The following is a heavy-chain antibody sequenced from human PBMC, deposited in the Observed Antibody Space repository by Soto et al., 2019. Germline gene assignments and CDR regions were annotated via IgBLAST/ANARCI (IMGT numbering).Heavy chain of an antibody. V-gene: IGHV3-66*01. D-gene: IGHD1-1*01. CDR1: GFTVSTKY. Sequence: PGGSLRLSCAASGFTVSTKYMSWVRQAPGKGLEWVSVIYSGGSTFYADSVRGRFTISRDNSKNTVNLQMNSLRAEDTAVYYCARDTPPQLERRYYIDYWGQGTRVTVAS. CDR3: ARDTPPQLERRYYIDY. J-gene: IGHJ4*02. CDR2: IYSGGST.